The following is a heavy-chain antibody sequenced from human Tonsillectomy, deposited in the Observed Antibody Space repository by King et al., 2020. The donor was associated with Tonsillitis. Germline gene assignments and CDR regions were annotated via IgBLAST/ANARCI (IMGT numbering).Heavy chain of an antibody. Sequence: VQLVESGGGLVQPGGSARLSCAASGFTFSTYWMTWVRQAPGRRLEWVANIKQDGSEKFYVNSVKGRITISRDNAKNSLYLQMNSLRAEDTAVYYCARGGREGACDIWGQGTMVTVSS. V-gene: IGHV3-7*01. J-gene: IGHJ3*02. CDR3: ARGGREGACDI. D-gene: IGHD1-26*01. CDR2: IKQDGSEK. CDR1: GFTFSTYW.